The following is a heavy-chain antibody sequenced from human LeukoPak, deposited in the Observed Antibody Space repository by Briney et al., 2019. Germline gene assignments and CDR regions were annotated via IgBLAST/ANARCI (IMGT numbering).Heavy chain of an antibody. J-gene: IGHJ4*02. D-gene: IGHD2-2*01. V-gene: IGHV3-23*01. Sequence: GGSLRLSCAASGFTFSSYAMSWVRQALGKGLEWVSAISGSGGSTYYADSVKGRFTISRDNSKNTLYLQMNSLRAEDTAAYYCAKKGSPGYCSSTSCYFDYWGQGTLVTVSS. CDR2: ISGSGGST. CDR1: GFTFSSYA. CDR3: AKKGSPGYCSSTSCYFDY.